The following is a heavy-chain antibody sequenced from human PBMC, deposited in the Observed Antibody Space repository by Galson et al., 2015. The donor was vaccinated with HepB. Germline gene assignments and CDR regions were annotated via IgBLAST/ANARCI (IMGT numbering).Heavy chain of an antibody. J-gene: IGHJ4*02. CDR2: ISGRGGST. D-gene: IGHD6-19*01. CDR3: AKHPVTGLFDH. CDR1: GFTFSSYA. V-gene: IGHV3-23*01. Sequence: SLRLSCAASGFTFSSYAMSWVRQAPGKGLEWVSTISGRGGSTYYADSVKGRFTISRDNSKNTLYLQMNSLRVEDTAVYYCAKHPVTGLFDHWGQGTLVTVSS.